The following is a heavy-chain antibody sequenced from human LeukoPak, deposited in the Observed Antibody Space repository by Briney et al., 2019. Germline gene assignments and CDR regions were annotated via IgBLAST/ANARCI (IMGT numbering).Heavy chain of an antibody. CDR3: AKDRAIPYSSSWYWFDP. V-gene: IGHV3-30*02. Sequence: GGSLRLSCAASGFTFSSYGMHWVRQAPGKGLEWVAFIRYDGSNKYYADSVKGRFTISRDNSKNTLYLQMNSLRAEDTAVYYCAKDRAIPYSSSWYWFDPWGQGTLVTVSS. CDR1: GFTFSSYG. D-gene: IGHD6-13*01. CDR2: IRYDGSNK. J-gene: IGHJ5*02.